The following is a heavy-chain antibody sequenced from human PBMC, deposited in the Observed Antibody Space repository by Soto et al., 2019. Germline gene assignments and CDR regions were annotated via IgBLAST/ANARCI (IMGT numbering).Heavy chain of an antibody. V-gene: IGHV3-30*18. Sequence: PGGSLRLSCAASGFTFSSYGMHWVRQAPGKGLEWVAVISYDGSNKYYADSVKGRFTISRDNSKNTLYLQMNSLRAEDTAVYYCAKDQGSGWYWDDSVYYFDYWGQGTLVTVSS. CDR3: AKDQGSGWYWDDSVYYFDY. J-gene: IGHJ4*02. CDR1: GFTFSSYG. CDR2: ISYDGSNK. D-gene: IGHD6-19*01.